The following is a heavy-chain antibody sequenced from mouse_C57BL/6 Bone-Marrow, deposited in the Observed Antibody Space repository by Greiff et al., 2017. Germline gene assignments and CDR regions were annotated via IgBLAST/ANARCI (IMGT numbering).Heavy chain of an antibody. V-gene: IGHV1-26*01. Sequence: VQLQQSGPELVKPGASVKISCKASGYTFTDYYMNWVKQSHGKSLEWIGDINPNNGGTSYNQKFKGKATLTVDKSSSTAYMELRILTSEDSAVYYCAPDGYYWFAYWGQGTLVTVSA. D-gene: IGHD2-3*01. CDR2: INPNNGGT. CDR1: GYTFTDYY. CDR3: APDGYYWFAY. J-gene: IGHJ3*01.